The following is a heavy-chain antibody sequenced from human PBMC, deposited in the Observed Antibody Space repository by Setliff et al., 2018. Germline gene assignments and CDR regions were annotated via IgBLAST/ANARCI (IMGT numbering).Heavy chain of an antibody. J-gene: IGHJ4*02. CDR2: ISAYTGKT. V-gene: IGHV1-18*01. CDR3: ARAPRLEWILPTFDY. CDR1: DYTFLSCG. D-gene: IGHD3-3*01. Sequence: ASVKVSCKASDYTFLSCGMSWVRQAPGQGFEWMGWISAYTGKTDYAQNFQGRITMTTDTSTSTAYMELRSLRSDDTAVYYCARAPRLEWILPTFDYWGQGTPVTVSS.